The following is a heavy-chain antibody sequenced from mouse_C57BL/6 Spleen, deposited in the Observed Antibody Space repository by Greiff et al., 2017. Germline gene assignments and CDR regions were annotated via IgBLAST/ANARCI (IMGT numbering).Heavy chain of an antibody. Sequence: QPQPSGAEPVKPGASVKLSCTASGFHINDYYMHWVKQRTEQGLEWIGRIDPEDGETKYAPKFQGKATITADTSPNTAYLQISSLTAEDTAVYYGARSGYYDDDEGIFAYWGQGTLVTVSA. J-gene: IGHJ3*01. CDR3: ARSGYYDDDEGIFAY. V-gene: IGHV14-2*01. CDR1: GFHINDYY. CDR2: IDPEDGET. D-gene: IGHD2-4*01.